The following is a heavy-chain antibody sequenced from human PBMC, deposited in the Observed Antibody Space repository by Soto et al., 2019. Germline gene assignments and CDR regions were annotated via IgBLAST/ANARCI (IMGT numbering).Heavy chain of an antibody. CDR2: ISSSGDAI. CDR1: GFTFSSYA. J-gene: IGHJ6*02. Sequence: GGSLRLSCAASGFTFSSYAMSWVRQAPGKGLEWVSHISSSGDAIFYAESVKARFTVSRDNAKNSLYLQMNSLRDDDTAVYFCARDHGGSTWFVGVYYFFGMDVWGQGTAVTVSS. CDR3: ARDHGGSTWFVGVYYFFGMDV. V-gene: IGHV3-48*02. D-gene: IGHD6-13*01.